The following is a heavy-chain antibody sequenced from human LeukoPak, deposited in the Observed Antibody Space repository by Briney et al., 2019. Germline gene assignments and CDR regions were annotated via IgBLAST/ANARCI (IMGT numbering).Heavy chain of an antibody. CDR2: ISYDGSNK. CDR1: GFSFSTYG. D-gene: IGHD5-24*01. CDR3: AKLGAGGYNLAY. V-gene: IGHV3-30*18. J-gene: IGHJ4*02. Sequence: GGSLRLSCSASGFSFSTYGMHWVHQAPGKGLEWLSVISYDGSNKYYADSVKGRFSISRDNSKNTLYLQMNSLRAEDTAVYYCAKLGAGGYNLAYWGQGTLVTVSS.